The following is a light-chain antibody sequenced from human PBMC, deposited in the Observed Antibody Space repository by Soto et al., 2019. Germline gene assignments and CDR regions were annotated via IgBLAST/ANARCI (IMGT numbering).Light chain of an antibody. CDR1: QSINNW. CDR3: QQCGSDST. V-gene: IGKV1-5*03. Sequence: DTRMTQSPSTLSASVGDRVTITCRASQSINNWLAWYQQKPGKAPKLLIYRASSLENGVPSGLSGRGSGTDFLLNLTSLPPDGFPTSDCQQCGSDSTFGQGTKVEIK. J-gene: IGKJ1*01. CDR2: RAS.